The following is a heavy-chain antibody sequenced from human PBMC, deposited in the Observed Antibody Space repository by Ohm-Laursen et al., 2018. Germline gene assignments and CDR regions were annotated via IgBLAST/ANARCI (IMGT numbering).Heavy chain of an antibody. V-gene: IGHV4-38-2*01. CDR1: GYFISSDCY. CDR3: ARCTTEIDY. CDR2: MYHTGST. D-gene: IGHD2-8*01. Sequence: PGTLSLTCAVSGYFISSDCYWGWIRQSPGKGLEWIGYMYHTGSTYYNPSLKSRVTISVDTSKNQFSLKLSSVTAADTAVYYCARCTTEIDYWGQGTLVSVSS. J-gene: IGHJ4*02.